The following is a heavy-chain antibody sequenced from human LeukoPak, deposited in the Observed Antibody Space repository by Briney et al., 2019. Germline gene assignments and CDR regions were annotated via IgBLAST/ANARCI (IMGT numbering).Heavy chain of an antibody. V-gene: IGHV4-38-2*01. Sequence: SETLSLTCAVSGYSISSDYYWGWIRQPPGKGLEWIGSFDHRGSTYYNPSLRSRVTVSVDTSKNHFSLKLSSVTAADTAVYYCASPLSSGYVPFDYWGQGTLVTVSS. J-gene: IGHJ4*02. D-gene: IGHD3-22*01. CDR1: GYSISSDYY. CDR3: ASPLSSGYVPFDY. CDR2: FDHRGST.